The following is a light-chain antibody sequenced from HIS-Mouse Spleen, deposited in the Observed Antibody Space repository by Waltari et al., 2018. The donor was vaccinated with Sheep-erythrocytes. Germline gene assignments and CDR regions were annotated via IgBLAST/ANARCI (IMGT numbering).Light chain of an antibody. J-gene: IGLJ3*02. V-gene: IGLV2-23*01. Sequence: QSALTQPPSVSGSPGHSTTISCTGTSGDVGGYTLSSWSQQHPGKAPKPMIYEGSKRPSGVSNRFSGSKSGNTASLTISGLQAEDEADYYCCSYAGSSTPWVFGGGTKLTVL. CDR3: CSYAGSSTPWV. CDR1: SGDVGGYTL. CDR2: EGS.